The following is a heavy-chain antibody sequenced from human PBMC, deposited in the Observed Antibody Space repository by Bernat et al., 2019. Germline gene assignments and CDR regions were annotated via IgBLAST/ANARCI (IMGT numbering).Heavy chain of an antibody. CDR3: AREFQGANAFDP. D-gene: IGHD2-15*01. J-gene: IGHJ5*02. Sequence: QVHLQESGPGLVKPSETLSLTCGVSGDSINNYYWSWIRQPPGKGLEWMGFIHYTGTTTYNPSLKSRLTISVDTSKNHFSLNLNSVTAADTAVYYCAREFQGANAFDPWGQGTLVTVSS. CDR2: IHYTGTT. CDR1: GDSINNYY. V-gene: IGHV4-59*01.